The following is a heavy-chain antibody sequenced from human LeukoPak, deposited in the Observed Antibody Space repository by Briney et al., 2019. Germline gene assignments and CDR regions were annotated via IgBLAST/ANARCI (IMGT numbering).Heavy chain of an antibody. CDR2: LSGSGGTT. CDR1: GFTFSTYG. D-gene: IGHD3-10*02. CDR3: AELGITMIGGV. J-gene: IGHJ6*04. Sequence: GGSLRLSCAASGFTFSTYGMGWVRQAPGKGLEWVSALSGSGGTTYYADSVKGRFTISRDNSRNTLSLQMNSLRADDTAVYYCAELGITMIGGVWGKGTTVTISS. V-gene: IGHV3-23*01.